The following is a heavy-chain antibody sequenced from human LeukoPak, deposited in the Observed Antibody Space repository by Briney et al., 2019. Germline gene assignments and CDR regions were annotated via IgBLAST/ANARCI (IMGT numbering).Heavy chain of an antibody. D-gene: IGHD3-22*01. Sequence: ASVKVSCKASGYTFTSYDINWVRQATGQGLEWMGWISAYNGNTNYAQKLQGRVTMTTDTSTSTAYMELRSLRSDDTAVYYSARDDGSSGYSDAFDIWGQGTMVTVSS. CDR2: ISAYNGNT. V-gene: IGHV1-18*01. J-gene: IGHJ3*02. CDR3: ARDDGSSGYSDAFDI. CDR1: GYTFTSYD.